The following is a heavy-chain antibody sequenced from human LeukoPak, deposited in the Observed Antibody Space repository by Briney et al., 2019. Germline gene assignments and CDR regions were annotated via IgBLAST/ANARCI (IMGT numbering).Heavy chain of an antibody. CDR1: GFIFDDYG. J-gene: IGHJ3*02. V-gene: IGHV3-21*01. D-gene: IGHD3-16*02. CDR2: ISSSSSYI. CDR3: ARDALSLYRPYAFDI. Sequence: GSLRLSCAASGFIFDDYGINWVRQAPGKGLEWVSSISSSSSYIYYADSVKGRFTISRDNAKNSLYLQMNSLRAEDTAVYYCARDALSLYRPYAFDIWGQGTMVTVSS.